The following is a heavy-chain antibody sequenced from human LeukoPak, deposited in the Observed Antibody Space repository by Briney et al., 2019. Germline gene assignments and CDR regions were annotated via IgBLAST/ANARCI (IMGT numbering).Heavy chain of an antibody. Sequence: PGGSLRLSCAASGFTFSSYWMSWVRQAPGKGLEGVANIKQDGSEKYYVDSVKGRFTISRDNAKNSLYLQMNSLRAEDTAVYYCAGTLGVYYYNYMDVWGKGTTVTVSS. V-gene: IGHV3-7*01. J-gene: IGHJ6*03. D-gene: IGHD3-16*01. CDR3: AGTLGVYYYNYMDV. CDR1: GFTFSSYW. CDR2: IKQDGSEK.